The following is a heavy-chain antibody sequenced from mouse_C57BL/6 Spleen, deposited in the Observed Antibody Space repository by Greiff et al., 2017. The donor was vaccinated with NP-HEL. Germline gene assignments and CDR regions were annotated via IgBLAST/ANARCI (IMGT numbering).Heavy chain of an antibody. D-gene: IGHD1-3*01. CDR2: IDPSDSYT. CDR1: GYTFTSYW. J-gene: IGHJ1*03. CDR3: VRRESARWYFDV. V-gene: IGHV1-69*01. Sequence: QVQLQQPGAELVMPGASVKLSCKASGYTFTSYWMHWVKQRPGQGLEWIGEIDPSDSYTNYNQKFKGKSTLTVDKSSSTAYMQLSSLTSEDSAVYYCVRRESARWYFDVWGTGTTVTVSS.